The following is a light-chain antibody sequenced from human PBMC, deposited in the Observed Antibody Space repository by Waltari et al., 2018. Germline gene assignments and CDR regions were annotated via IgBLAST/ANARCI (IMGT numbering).Light chain of an antibody. J-gene: IGLJ2*01. V-gene: IGLV2-14*01. CDR2: EVS. CDR1: SSDVGGYNY. Sequence: QSALTPPASVSGSPGQSITLSCTGPSSDVGGYNYVSWYQQHPGKAPKLMIYEVSNRPSGVSNRCSGSKSGNTASLTISGLQAEDEADYYCSSYTSSSTQVFGGGTKLTVL. CDR3: SSYTSSSTQV.